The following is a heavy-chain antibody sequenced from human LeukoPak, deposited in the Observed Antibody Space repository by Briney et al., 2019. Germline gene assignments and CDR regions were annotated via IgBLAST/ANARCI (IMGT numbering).Heavy chain of an antibody. CDR2: INPDSGGT. Sequence: ASVKVSCKASGYTFTGYYMHWVRQVPGQGLEWMGWINPDSGGTNYAQKFQDRVTMTRDTSISTAYMELRRLRSDDTAVYYCARDLLEYQLPRAFDIWGQGTMVTVSS. V-gene: IGHV1-2*02. CDR1: GYTFTGYY. CDR3: ARDLLEYQLPRAFDI. D-gene: IGHD2-2*01. J-gene: IGHJ3*02.